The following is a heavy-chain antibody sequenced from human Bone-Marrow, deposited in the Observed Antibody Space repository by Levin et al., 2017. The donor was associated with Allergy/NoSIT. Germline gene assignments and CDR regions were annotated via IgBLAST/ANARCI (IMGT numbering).Heavy chain of an antibody. CDR1: GGSISSGVYF. V-gene: IGHV4-31*03. Sequence: SETLSLTCTVSGGSISSGVYFWSWIRQLPGKGLEWIGYVSHSGITFYNQSLKSRVTISGDTSKSLFSLNLSSVTPADTAVYYCARGITVFGVVLAVNDAFDIWGQGTMVTVSS. CDR2: VSHSGIT. CDR3: ARGITVFGVVLAVNDAFDI. J-gene: IGHJ3*02. D-gene: IGHD3-3*01.